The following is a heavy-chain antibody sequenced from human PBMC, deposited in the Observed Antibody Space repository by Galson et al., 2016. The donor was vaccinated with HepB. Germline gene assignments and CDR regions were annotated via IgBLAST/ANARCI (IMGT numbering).Heavy chain of an antibody. CDR2: IKSKTDGGTA. V-gene: IGHV3-15*05. Sequence: SLRLSCAASGFTFSYAWMTWVRQALGKGLEWVGLIKSKTDGGTAGYAAPVKGRFTIPRDDSENTMYLQMNSLKTEDTAMYYCTTAGYSSNWGQGTLVTVSS. D-gene: IGHD6-13*01. J-gene: IGHJ4*02. CDR1: GFTFSYAW. CDR3: TTAGYSSN.